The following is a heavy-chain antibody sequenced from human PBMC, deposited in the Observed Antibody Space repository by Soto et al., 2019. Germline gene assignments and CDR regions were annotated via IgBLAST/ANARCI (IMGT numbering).Heavy chain of an antibody. D-gene: IGHD3-22*01. J-gene: IGHJ4*01. V-gene: IGHV3-23*01. CDR3: AKWSSGYYYPRDY. CDR2: ISGSGGST. CDR1: GFTFSSYA. Sequence: EVQLLESGGGLVQPGGSLRLSCAASGFTFSSYAMSWVRQAPGKGLEWVSAISGSGGSTYYADSVKGRFTITRDNSKNTLYLQMNSLRDKDTVVYYCAKWSSGYYYPRDYWGHGTLVTVSS.